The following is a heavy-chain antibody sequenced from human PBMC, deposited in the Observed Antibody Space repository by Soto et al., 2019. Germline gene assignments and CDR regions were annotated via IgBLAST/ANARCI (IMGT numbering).Heavy chain of an antibody. Sequence: PGGCLRLSCVGSGFIFSNYGMHWVRQAPGKGLEWVAFISYDGSDILYADSVKGRFTISRDNSKSTLFLHMNRPTAEDTAIYFCAIVRVADSALDHWGQGTLVTVSS. D-gene: IGHD3-10*02. CDR1: GFIFSNYG. CDR2: ISYDGSDI. CDR3: AIVRVADSALDH. J-gene: IGHJ4*02. V-gene: IGHV3-30*02.